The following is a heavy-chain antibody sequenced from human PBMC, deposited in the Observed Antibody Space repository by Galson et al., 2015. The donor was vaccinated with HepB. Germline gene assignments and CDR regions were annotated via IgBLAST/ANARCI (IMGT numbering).Heavy chain of an antibody. CDR3: ARAGEGSSGWYEPAFDI. CDR2: INHSGST. CDR1: GGSFSGYY. V-gene: IGHV4-34*01. Sequence: ETLSLTCAVYGGSFSGYYWSWIRQPPGKGLEWIGEINHSGSTNYNPSLKSRVTISVDTSKNQFSLKLSSVTAADTAVYYCARAGEGSSGWYEPAFDIWGQGTMVTVSS. D-gene: IGHD6-19*01. J-gene: IGHJ3*02.